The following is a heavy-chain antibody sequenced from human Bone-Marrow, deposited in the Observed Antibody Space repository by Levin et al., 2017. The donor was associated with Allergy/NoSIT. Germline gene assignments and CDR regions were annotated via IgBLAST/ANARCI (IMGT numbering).Heavy chain of an antibody. D-gene: IGHD2-2*01. V-gene: IGHV3-74*01. CDR3: TRGGCSSTSCLDY. Sequence: LSLTCAASEFTFRSHWMHWVRPAPGKGLVWVSHINSDGTNTNYADSVRGRFTISRDNAKNTLYLQMDSLRAEDTAVYYCTRGGCSSTSCLDYWGQGTLVTVSS. CDR1: EFTFRSHW. CDR2: INSDGTNT. J-gene: IGHJ4*02.